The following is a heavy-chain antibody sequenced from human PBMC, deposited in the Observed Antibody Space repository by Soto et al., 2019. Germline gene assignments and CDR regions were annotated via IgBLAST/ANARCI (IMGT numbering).Heavy chain of an antibody. CDR1: GGSISDYQ. Sequence: QVQLQESGPGLVKPSETLSLTCSISGGSISDYQWNWIRQPPGKGLEWIGYIYYSGRTNYNPSLKSRLTISLDTSTRQFSLRLRSVTAAETAVYYCARMRGLGEISPYLDYWGQGALVTVSS. CDR2: IYYSGRT. V-gene: IGHV4-59*01. D-gene: IGHD3-16*01. CDR3: ARMRGLGEISPYLDY. J-gene: IGHJ4*02.